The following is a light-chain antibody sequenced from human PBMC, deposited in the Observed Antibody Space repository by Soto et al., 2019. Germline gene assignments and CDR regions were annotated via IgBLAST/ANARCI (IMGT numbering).Light chain of an antibody. CDR1: QSVSSSY. J-gene: IGKJ1*01. V-gene: IGKV3D-20*01. CDR2: DAS. Sequence: EIVLTQSPATLSLSPGERATLSCGASQSVSSSYLAWYQQKPGLAPRLLIYDASSRATGIPDRFSGSGCGADFTLTISRLEPEDFAVYYCQQYGSPSWTFGQGTKVDIK. CDR3: QQYGSPSWT.